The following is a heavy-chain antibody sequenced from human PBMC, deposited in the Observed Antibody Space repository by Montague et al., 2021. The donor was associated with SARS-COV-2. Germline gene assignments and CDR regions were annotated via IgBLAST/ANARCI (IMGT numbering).Heavy chain of an antibody. D-gene: IGHD2-2*01. CDR3: ARGLQRVVPGVLGVGPYYYYYYMDG. J-gene: IGHJ6*03. CDR1: GGSFSGYY. V-gene: IGHV4-34*01. CDR2: INHSGST. Sequence: SETLSLTCAVYGGSFSGYYWSWIRKPPGKGQAWNGEINHSGSTKYNPSLKSRVSISVDTSKNQFSLKRSSVTAADQAVYYCARGLQRVVPGVLGVGPYYYYYYMDGWAKGPRSPSP.